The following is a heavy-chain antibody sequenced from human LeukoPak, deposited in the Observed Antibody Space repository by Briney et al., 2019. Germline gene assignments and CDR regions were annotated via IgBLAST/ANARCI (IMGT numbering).Heavy chain of an antibody. CDR3: TRVGPSTVVDY. CDR1: GFTFSDSA. Sequence: PGGSLRLSCAASGFTFSDSAIHWVRQASGKGLEWVGRIRGKPQSYATAYDESLKGRFTISRDDSKNTAYLQMSSLKIEDTAVYYCTRVGPSTVVDYWGQGTQVTVSS. J-gene: IGHJ4*02. D-gene: IGHD1-26*01. V-gene: IGHV3-73*01. CDR2: IRGKPQSYAT.